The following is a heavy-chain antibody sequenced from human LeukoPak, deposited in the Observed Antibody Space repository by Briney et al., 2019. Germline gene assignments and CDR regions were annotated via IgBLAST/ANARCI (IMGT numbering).Heavy chain of an antibody. CDR2: LSDTGTT. Sequence: PSETLSLTCTVSGGSVSTISHFWDWVRQPPGKGLEWIVSLSDTGTTYYNPSLESRVTMSVDTSKNQFSLKLTSLTAADTAVYFRARTDHTGRSHAWFDPWGQGTLVTVSS. D-gene: IGHD1-14*01. J-gene: IGHJ5*02. CDR1: GGSVSTISHF. CDR3: ARTDHTGRSHAWFDP. V-gene: IGHV4-39*01.